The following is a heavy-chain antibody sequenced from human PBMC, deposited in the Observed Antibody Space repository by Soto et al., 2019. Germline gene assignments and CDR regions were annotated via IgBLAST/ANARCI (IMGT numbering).Heavy chain of an antibody. CDR2: IYWDDDK. V-gene: IGHV2-5*02. Sequence: QITLNESGPTQVKPRQTLTLTCTFSGFSLTTSGVGVGWIRQSPGKAPEWLALIYWDDDKRYSPSLKSRLTITKDTSKSQVVLTMDELDPADTATYYCAHRVLRTVFGLVTTTAIYFDFWGQGTPVAVSS. D-gene: IGHD3-3*01. J-gene: IGHJ4*02. CDR3: AHRVLRTVFGLVTTTAIYFDF. CDR1: GFSLTTSGVG.